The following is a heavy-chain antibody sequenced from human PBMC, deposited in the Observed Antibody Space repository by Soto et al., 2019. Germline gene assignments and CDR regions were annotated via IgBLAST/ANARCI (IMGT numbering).Heavy chain of an antibody. CDR1: GGSINTFDFS. CDR3: AREMTIFGVAPGGGVDV. D-gene: IGHD3-3*01. CDR2: IYQSGRT. V-gene: IGHV4-30-2*01. J-gene: IGHJ6*02. Sequence: SETLSLTCAVSGGSINTFDFSWSWIRQPPGRGLEWIGSIYQSGRTYYIPSLKSRVTMSLEKSKNQFSLKINSVVAADTAIYYCAREMTIFGVAPGGGVDVWGQGTTVTVS.